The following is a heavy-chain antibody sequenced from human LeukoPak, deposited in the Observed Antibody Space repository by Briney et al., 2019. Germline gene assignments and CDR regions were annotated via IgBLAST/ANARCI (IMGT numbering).Heavy chain of an antibody. D-gene: IGHD3-10*01. Sequence: GGSLRLSCAASGFTFSSDAMSWVRQAPGKGLEWVSGISDSGDITYYADSVKGRFTISRDNAKNSLYLQMNSLRAEDTAVYYCASVYHGSGTGYYYMDVWGKGTTVTVSS. J-gene: IGHJ6*03. V-gene: IGHV3-23*01. CDR1: GFTFSSDA. CDR2: ISDSGDIT. CDR3: ASVYHGSGTGYYYMDV.